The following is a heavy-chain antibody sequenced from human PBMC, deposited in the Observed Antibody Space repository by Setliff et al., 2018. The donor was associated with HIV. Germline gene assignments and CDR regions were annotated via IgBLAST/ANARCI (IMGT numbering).Heavy chain of an antibody. CDR1: GFTLSDHY. CDR2: VSYTGTT. CDR3: ARQSTTSRDFDS. J-gene: IGHJ4*02. Sequence: PSETLSLSCAASGFTLSDHYIDWIRQPPGKGLEWIGFVSYTGTTRYSPSLRSRISISIDASKNKFSLQLSSVTAADTAVYYCARQSTTSRDFDSWGQGTLVTVSS. D-gene: IGHD2-2*01. V-gene: IGHV4-30-4*08.